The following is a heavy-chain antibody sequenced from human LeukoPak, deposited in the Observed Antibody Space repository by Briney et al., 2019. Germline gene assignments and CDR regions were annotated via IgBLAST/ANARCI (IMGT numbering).Heavy chain of an antibody. Sequence: ASVKVSCKASGGTFSSYAISWVRQAPGQGLEWMGGIIPIFGTANYAQKFQGRVTITTDESTSTAYMELSGLRSEDTAVYYCARSRYYYDSTGDDYWGQGTLVTVSS. CDR3: ARSRYYYDSTGDDY. D-gene: IGHD3-22*01. CDR2: IIPIFGTA. J-gene: IGHJ4*02. V-gene: IGHV1-69*05. CDR1: GGTFSSYA.